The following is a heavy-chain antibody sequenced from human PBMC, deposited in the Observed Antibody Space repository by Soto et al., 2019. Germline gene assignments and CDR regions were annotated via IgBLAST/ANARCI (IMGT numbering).Heavy chain of an antibody. J-gene: IGHJ4*02. V-gene: IGHV5-51*01. CDR2: IYPGDSDT. Sequence: GESLKISCNGFGYNFSTSWIAWVLQMPGKGLEWMGIIYPGDSDTRYSPSFQGQVTISADKSISTAYLQWNSLKASDSAMYYCARFDSGLWLRMDQWGQGSLVTVS. D-gene: IGHD3-9*01. CDR1: GYNFSTSW. CDR3: ARFDSGLWLRMDQ.